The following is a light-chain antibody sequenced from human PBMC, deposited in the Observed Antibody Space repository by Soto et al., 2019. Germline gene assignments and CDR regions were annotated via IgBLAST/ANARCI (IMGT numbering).Light chain of an antibody. J-gene: IGLJ1*01. V-gene: IGLV1-44*01. CDR1: SSNIGSNA. Sequence: QSVLTQPPSASGTPGQRVTISCSGSSSNIGSNAVNWYQHLPGTAPKLLIYSNNQRPSGVPDRFSASKSGTSASLAISGIQSEDEADYYCAAWDDSLNGYVFGTGTKLTVL. CDR2: SNN. CDR3: AAWDDSLNGYV.